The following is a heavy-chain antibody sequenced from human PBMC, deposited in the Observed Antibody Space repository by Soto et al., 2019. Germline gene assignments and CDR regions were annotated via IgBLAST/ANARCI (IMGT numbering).Heavy chain of an antibody. D-gene: IGHD3-22*01. J-gene: IGHJ4*02. CDR1: GGTFSNFV. CDR3: ARDRSYYDSSGYYGY. V-gene: IGHV1-69*13. CDR2: NIPIFGTA. Sequence: SVKVSCKASGGTFSNFVISWVRQAPGQGLEWMGGNIPIFGTANYAQKFQGRVTIIADESTGTTYMELTSLRSEDTAVYYCARDRSYYDSSGYYGYWGQGTLVTVSS.